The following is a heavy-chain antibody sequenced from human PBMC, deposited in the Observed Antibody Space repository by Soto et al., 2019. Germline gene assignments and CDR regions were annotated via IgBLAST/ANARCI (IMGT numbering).Heavy chain of an antibody. J-gene: IGHJ6*02. CDR2: IYYSGST. Sequence: QLQLQESGPGLVKPSETLSLTCTVSGGSISSSTHYWGWIRQPPGKGLEWIGSIYYSGSTYYNPSLKSRVTISVDTSKNQFSLKLSSVTAADTAVYYCARQDTAMVRWDYYYGMDVWGQGNTVTVSS. CDR3: ARQDTAMVRWDYYYGMDV. V-gene: IGHV4-39*01. CDR1: GGSISSSTHY. D-gene: IGHD5-18*01.